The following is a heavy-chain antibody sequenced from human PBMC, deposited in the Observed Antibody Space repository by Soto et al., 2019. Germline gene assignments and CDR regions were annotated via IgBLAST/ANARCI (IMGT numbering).Heavy chain of an antibody. CDR3: TTVSGYSSGWFDY. V-gene: IGHV3-15*07. J-gene: IGHJ4*02. D-gene: IGHD6-19*01. CDR1: GFTFSNAW. CDR2: IKSKTDGGTT. Sequence: EVQLVESGGGLVKPGGSLRLSCAASGFTFSNAWMNWVRQAPGKGLEWVGRIKSKTDGGTTDYAAPVKGRFTISRDDSKNTLYLQMNSLKTEDTAVCYCTTVSGYSSGWFDYWGQGTLVTVSS.